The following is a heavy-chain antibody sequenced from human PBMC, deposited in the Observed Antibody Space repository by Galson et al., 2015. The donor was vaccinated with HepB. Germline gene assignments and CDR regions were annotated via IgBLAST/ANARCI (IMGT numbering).Heavy chain of an antibody. CDR1: GFTFNRYW. CDR3: ARFGAADATASDY. D-gene: IGHD6-13*01. J-gene: IGHJ4*02. CDR2: IKSDGSTT. V-gene: IGHV3-74*01. Sequence: SLRLSCAASGFTFNRYWMHWVRQAPGKGLVWVSRIKSDGSTTSYADSVKGRFTISRDNAKNTLYLQMDSLRAEDTAVYYCARFGAADATASDYWGWGTLVTVSS.